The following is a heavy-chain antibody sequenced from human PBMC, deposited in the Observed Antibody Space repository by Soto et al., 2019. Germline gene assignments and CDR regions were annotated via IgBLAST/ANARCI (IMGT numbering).Heavy chain of an antibody. J-gene: IGHJ4*02. Sequence: PSETLSLTCAVSGDSISSYYWSWIRQPAGKGLEWIGRIYTSGSTNYNPSLKSRVTMSLDTSKNQFSLKLTSVTAADTAVYYCARADYSSGFPFDYWGQGTLVTVSS. CDR2: IYTSGST. V-gene: IGHV4-4*07. D-gene: IGHD6-25*01. CDR1: GDSISSYY. CDR3: ARADYSSGFPFDY.